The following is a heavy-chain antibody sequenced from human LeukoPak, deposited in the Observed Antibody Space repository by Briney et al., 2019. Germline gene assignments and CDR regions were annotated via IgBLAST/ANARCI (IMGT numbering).Heavy chain of an antibody. D-gene: IGHD4-17*01. Sequence: GASVKVSCKASGYTFTGYYMHWVRQAPGQGLEWMGWINPNSGGTNYAQKFQGRVTMARDTSISTAYMELSRLRSDDTAVYYCARDGTTVKRLWYFDLWGRGTLVTVSS. CDR1: GYTFTGYY. CDR2: INPNSGGT. CDR3: ARDGTTVKRLWYFDL. V-gene: IGHV1-2*02. J-gene: IGHJ2*01.